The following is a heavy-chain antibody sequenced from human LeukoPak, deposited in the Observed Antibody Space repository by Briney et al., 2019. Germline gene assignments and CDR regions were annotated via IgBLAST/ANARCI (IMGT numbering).Heavy chain of an antibody. CDR2: INTKSGDT. V-gene: IGHV1-2*02. CDR1: GYNFPGYY. Sequence: ASVKVSCKASGYNFPGYYMHWVRQAPGQGLQWMGWINTKSGDTNYAQKFQGRFTITRDTSLNTIYLEISRLRFDDTAVYFCAREAYYNFWSGQSENWGQGTLVTVSS. CDR3: AREAYYNFWSGQSEN. D-gene: IGHD3/OR15-3a*01. J-gene: IGHJ1*01.